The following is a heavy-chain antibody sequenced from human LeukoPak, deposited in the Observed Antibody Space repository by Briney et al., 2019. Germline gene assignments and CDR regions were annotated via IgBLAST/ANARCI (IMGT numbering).Heavy chain of an antibody. Sequence: GGSLRLSCAASGFTFSSYGMHWVRQAPGKGLEWVAVISYDGSNKYYADSVKGRFTISRDNSKNTLYLQMNSLRAEDTAVYYCAREVTMVRGVTRACDAFDIWGQGTMVTVSS. CDR1: GFTFSSYG. CDR3: AREVTMVRGVTRACDAFDI. J-gene: IGHJ3*02. CDR2: ISYDGSNK. V-gene: IGHV3-30*03. D-gene: IGHD3-10*01.